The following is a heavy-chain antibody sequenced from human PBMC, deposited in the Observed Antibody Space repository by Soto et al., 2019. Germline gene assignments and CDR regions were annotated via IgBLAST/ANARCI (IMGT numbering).Heavy chain of an antibody. D-gene: IGHD3-16*01. CDR1: GYTFTSYY. CDR3: ARPNPSYGGASVERLWANYYYYGMDV. Sequence: ASVKVSCKASGYTFTSYYMHWVRQAPGQGLEWVGIINPSGGSTSYAQKFQGRVTMTRDTSTSTVYMELSSLRSEDTAVYYCARPNPSYGGASVERLWANYYYYGMDVWGQGITVTVSS. J-gene: IGHJ6*02. CDR2: INPSGGST. V-gene: IGHV1-46*01.